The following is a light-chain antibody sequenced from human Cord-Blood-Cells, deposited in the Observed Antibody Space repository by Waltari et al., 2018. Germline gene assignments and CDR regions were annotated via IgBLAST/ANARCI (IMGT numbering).Light chain of an antibody. CDR2: DAS. CDR1: QRVSSY. V-gene: IGKV3-11*01. Sequence: EIVLTQSPATLSLSPGDKATLSCRASQRVSSYLAWYQQKPGQAPRLLIYDASNRATGIPARFSGSGSGTDFTLTISSLAPEDFAVYYCQQRSNWITFGQGTRLEIK. CDR3: QQRSNWIT. J-gene: IGKJ5*01.